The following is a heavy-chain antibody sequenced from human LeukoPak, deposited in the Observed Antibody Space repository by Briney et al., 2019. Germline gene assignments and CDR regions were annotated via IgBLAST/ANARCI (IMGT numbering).Heavy chain of an antibody. CDR2: ISYDGSKK. CDR3: ARELTTMTVYYFDS. CDR1: GFPFSSYA. Sequence: PGGSLRLSCAASGFPFSSYAMHWVRQAPGKGLEWVAVISYDGSKKYYADSVKGRFTISRDNSKNTLYLQMNSLRTEDTAVYYCARELTTMTVYYFDSWGQGTLVTVSS. D-gene: IGHD4-17*01. J-gene: IGHJ4*02. V-gene: IGHV3-30*04.